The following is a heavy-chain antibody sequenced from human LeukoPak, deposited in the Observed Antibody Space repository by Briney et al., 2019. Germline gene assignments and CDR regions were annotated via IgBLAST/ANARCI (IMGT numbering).Heavy chain of an antibody. V-gene: IGHV3-7*01. J-gene: IGHJ6*02. Sequence: GGSLRLSCAASGFTFSSYWMSWVRQAPGKGLEWVANIKQDGSEKYYVDSVKGRFTISRDNAKNSLYLQMNSLRAEDTAVYYCARGRPYDILTGYYRYYYYYGMDVWGQGTTVTVSS. D-gene: IGHD3-9*01. CDR2: IKQDGSEK. CDR3: ARGRPYDILTGYYRYYYYYGMDV. CDR1: GFTFSSYW.